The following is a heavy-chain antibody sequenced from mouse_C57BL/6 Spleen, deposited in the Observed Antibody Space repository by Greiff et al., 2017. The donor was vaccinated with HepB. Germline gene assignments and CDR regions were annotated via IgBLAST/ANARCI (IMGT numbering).Heavy chain of an antibody. CDR1: GYTFTSYW. CDR2: IDPSDSYT. D-gene: IGHD5-2*01. CDR3: ARGASNTYGWFAY. Sequence: VQLQQSGAELVRPGTSVKLSCKASGYTFTSYWMHWVKQRPGQGLEWIGVIDPSDSYTNYNQKFKGKATLTVDTSSSTAYMQLSSLTSEDSAVYYCARGASNTYGWFAYWGQGTLVTVSA. V-gene: IGHV1-59*01. J-gene: IGHJ3*01.